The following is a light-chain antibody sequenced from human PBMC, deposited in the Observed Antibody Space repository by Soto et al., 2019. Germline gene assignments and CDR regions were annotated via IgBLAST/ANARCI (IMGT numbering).Light chain of an antibody. CDR2: EVN. V-gene: IGLV2-8*01. Sequence: QSALTQPPSASGSPGQSVTISCTGTNSDVGGYNYVSWYQQYPGKAPKLIIYEVNARPSGVPDRFSGSKSGNTASLTVSGIQTADEADYYCSSYAGSNWYVFGTGTKLTVL. CDR1: NSDVGGYNY. CDR3: SSYAGSNWYV. J-gene: IGLJ1*01.